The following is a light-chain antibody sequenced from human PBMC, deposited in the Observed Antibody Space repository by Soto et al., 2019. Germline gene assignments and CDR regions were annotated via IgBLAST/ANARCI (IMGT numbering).Light chain of an antibody. Sequence: DIQLTQSPSFLSASAGDRVTITCRASQGISSYLAWYQQKPGKAPKVLIYAASTLQSGVPSRFSGSGSGTEFTLTISSLQPEDFATYYCQQVNNYPLTFGGGTKVDIK. CDR2: AAS. V-gene: IGKV1-9*01. J-gene: IGKJ4*01. CDR1: QGISSY. CDR3: QQVNNYPLT.